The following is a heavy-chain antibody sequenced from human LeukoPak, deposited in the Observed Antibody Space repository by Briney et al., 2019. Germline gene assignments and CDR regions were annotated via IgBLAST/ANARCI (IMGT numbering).Heavy chain of an antibody. Sequence: GGSLRLSCAASGFTFSSHWLHWVRQAPGKGLVWVSRIKGDERSTNYADSVKGRFTISRDNAKNTVYLQMNSLRAKDTAVYYCARLSYGYHFDYWGQGTLVTVSS. V-gene: IGHV3-74*01. CDR1: GFTFSSHW. J-gene: IGHJ4*02. CDR3: ARLSYGYHFDY. D-gene: IGHD5-18*01. CDR2: IKGDERST.